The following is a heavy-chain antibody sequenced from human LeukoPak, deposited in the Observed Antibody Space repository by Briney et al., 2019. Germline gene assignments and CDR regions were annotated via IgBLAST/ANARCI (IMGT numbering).Heavy chain of an antibody. Sequence: ASVKVSCKASGYTFTSYGISWVRQAPGQGLEWMGWISAYNGNTNYAQKLQGRVTMTTDTSTSTAYMELRSLRSDDTAVYYCAGFFYDESADAFDIWGQGTMVTVSS. CDR3: AGFFYDESADAFDI. V-gene: IGHV1-18*01. CDR1: GYTFTSYG. J-gene: IGHJ3*02. CDR2: ISAYNGNT. D-gene: IGHD2/OR15-2a*01.